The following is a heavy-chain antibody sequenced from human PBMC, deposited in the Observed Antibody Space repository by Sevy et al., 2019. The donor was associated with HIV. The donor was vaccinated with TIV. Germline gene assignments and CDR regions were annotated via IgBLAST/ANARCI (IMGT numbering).Heavy chain of an antibody. J-gene: IGHJ6*02. CDR2: ISSSSTYI. CDR3: ARDLVIPATTDYFYYGMDV. D-gene: IGHD2-15*01. CDR1: GFTIRTYN. Sequence: GGSLRLSCPASGFTIRTYNMNWVRQAPGKGLEWVSSISSSSTYIYYADSVKGRFTISRDNAKNSLYLQMSSLRAEDTAVYYCARDLVIPATTDYFYYGMDVWGQGTTVTVSS. V-gene: IGHV3-21*01.